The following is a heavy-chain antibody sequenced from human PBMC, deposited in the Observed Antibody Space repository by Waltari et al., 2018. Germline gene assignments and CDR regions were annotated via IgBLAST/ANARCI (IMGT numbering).Heavy chain of an antibody. CDR3: VRDLAGVGGH. CDR1: GFTFGRNW. CDR2: TKEDGSIT. J-gene: IGHJ4*02. Sequence: ELQLVESGGGLFRPGGSLGLSCAASGFTFGRNWMHGVRQVPGKGLVSVTRTKEDGSITSHADSVKGRFTTSRDNAKNTLYLQMNSLRVEDTAVYYCVRDLAGVGGHWGQGTQVTVSS. V-gene: IGHV3-74*01. D-gene: IGHD3-16*01.